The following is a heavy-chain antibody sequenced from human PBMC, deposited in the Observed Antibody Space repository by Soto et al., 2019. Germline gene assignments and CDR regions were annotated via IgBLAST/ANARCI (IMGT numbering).Heavy chain of an antibody. CDR1: GFPFGENA. D-gene: IGHD6-13*01. CDR3: ARDAEWGIAAAGTGIDY. J-gene: IGHJ4*02. CDR2: ISDSGATT. V-gene: IGHV3-23*01. Sequence: PGGSLRLSCAASGFPFGENAMSWVRQAPGKGLEWVSGISDSGATTYYADSVKGRFTISRDNSKNTLYLQMNSLRAEDTAVYYCARDAEWGIAAAGTGIDYWGQGTLVTSPQ.